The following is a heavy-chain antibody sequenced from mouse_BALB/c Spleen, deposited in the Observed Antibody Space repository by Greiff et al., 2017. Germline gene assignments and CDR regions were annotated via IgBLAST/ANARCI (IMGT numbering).Heavy chain of an antibody. CDR1: GFTFSSYG. Sequence: EVKLMESGGGLVQPGGSLKLSCAASGFTFSSYGMSWVRQTPDKRLELVATINSNGGSTYYPDSVKGRFTISRDNAKNTLYLQMSSLKSEDTAMYYCARDGGLRQVDYWGQGTTLTVSS. V-gene: IGHV5-6-3*01. CDR3: ARDGGLRQVDY. D-gene: IGHD2-2*01. CDR2: INSNGGST. J-gene: IGHJ2*01.